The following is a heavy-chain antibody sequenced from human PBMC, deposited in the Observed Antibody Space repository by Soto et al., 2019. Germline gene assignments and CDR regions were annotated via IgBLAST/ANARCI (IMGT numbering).Heavy chain of an antibody. CDR2: IYSGGST. D-gene: IGHD3-10*01. Sequence: RGSLRLSCAASGFTVSSNYMSWVRQAPGKGLEWVSVIYSGGSTYYADSVKGRFTISRHNSKNTLYLQMNSLRAEDTAVYYCARPLYGSGSSKYYMDVWGKGTTVTVSS. J-gene: IGHJ6*03. CDR3: ARPLYGSGSSKYYMDV. CDR1: GFTVSSNY. V-gene: IGHV3-53*04.